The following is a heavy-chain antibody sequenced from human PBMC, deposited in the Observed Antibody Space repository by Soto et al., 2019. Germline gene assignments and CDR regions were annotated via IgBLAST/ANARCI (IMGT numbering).Heavy chain of an antibody. CDR3: ARDFIYYDSSGFDY. CDR1: GFTFSSYW. V-gene: IGHV3-7*01. J-gene: IGHJ4*02. CDR2: IKQDGSEK. D-gene: IGHD3-22*01. Sequence: GGSLRLSCAASGFTFSSYWMSWVRQAPGKGPEWVANIKQDGSEKYYVDSVKGRFTISRDNAKNSLYLQMNSLRAEDTAVYYCARDFIYYDSSGFDYWGQGTLVTVSS.